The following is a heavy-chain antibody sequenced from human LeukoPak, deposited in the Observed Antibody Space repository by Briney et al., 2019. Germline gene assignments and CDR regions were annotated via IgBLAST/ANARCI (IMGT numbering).Heavy chain of an antibody. J-gene: IGHJ4*02. Sequence: GASVKVSCKASGYTFTGYHMHWVRQAPGQGLEWMGRINPNSGDTNYAQKFQGRVTMTRDTSISTAYMELSRLRSDDTAVYYCARAYCSSTSCLFDSWGQGTLVTVSS. CDR2: INPNSGDT. D-gene: IGHD2-2*01. CDR3: ARAYCSSTSCLFDS. V-gene: IGHV1-2*06. CDR1: GYTFTGYH.